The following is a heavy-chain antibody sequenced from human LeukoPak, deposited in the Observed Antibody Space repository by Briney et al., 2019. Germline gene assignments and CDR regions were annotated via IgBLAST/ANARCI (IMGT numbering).Heavy chain of an antibody. CDR3: ARGPRREPGTVDY. CDR2: IYYSGST. D-gene: IGHD3/OR15-3a*01. Sequence: SETLSLTCTVSGGSLSSYYWSWIRQPPGKGLEWIGYIYYSGSTNYNPSLKSRVTISVDTSKNQFSLKLSSVTAADTAVYYCARGPRREPGTVDYWGQGTLVTVSS. J-gene: IGHJ4*02. CDR1: GGSLSSYY. V-gene: IGHV4-59*08.